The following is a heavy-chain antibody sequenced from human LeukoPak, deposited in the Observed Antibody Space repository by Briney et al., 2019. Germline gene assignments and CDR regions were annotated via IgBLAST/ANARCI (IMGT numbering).Heavy chain of an antibody. J-gene: IGHJ4*02. D-gene: IGHD3-16*01. CDR3: ARKGYELLYFDY. CDR1: GFSFSDYA. Sequence: GGSLRLSCAASGFSFSDYAMTWVRQAPGKGLEWVSTISSSGGTTFYADSVKGRFTLSRDNSKNTLHLRMNSLRAEDTAVYYCARKGYELLYFDYWGQGTLVTVSS. V-gene: IGHV3-23*01. CDR2: ISSSGGTT.